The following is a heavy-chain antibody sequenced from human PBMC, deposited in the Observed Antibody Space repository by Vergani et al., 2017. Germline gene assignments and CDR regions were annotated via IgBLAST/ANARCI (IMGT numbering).Heavy chain of an antibody. CDR2: IIPIFGTA. Sequence: QVQLVQSGAEVKKPGSSVKVSCMASGGTFSSYAISWVRQAPGQGLEWMGRIIPIFGTANYAQKFQGRVTITADESTSTAYMELSSLRSEDTAVYYCARPQRYYDILTGNSGSYDYWGQGTLVTVSS. V-gene: IGHV1-69*13. D-gene: IGHD3-9*01. CDR3: ARPQRYYDILTGNSGSYDY. J-gene: IGHJ4*02. CDR1: GGTFSSYA.